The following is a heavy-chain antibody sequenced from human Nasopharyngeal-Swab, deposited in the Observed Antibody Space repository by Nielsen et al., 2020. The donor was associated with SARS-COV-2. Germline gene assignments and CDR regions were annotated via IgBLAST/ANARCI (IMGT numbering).Heavy chain of an antibody. J-gene: IGHJ5*02. Sequence: SETLSLTCTVSGGSINSYYWSWIQQPAGKGLEWIGRIYTSGSTNYNPSLKSRVTISVDTSKNQFSLKLSSVTAADTAVYYCARSYGDYVWFDPWGQGTLVTVSS. CDR2: IYTSGST. D-gene: IGHD4-17*01. CDR3: ARSYGDYVWFDP. V-gene: IGHV4-4*07. CDR1: GGSINSYY.